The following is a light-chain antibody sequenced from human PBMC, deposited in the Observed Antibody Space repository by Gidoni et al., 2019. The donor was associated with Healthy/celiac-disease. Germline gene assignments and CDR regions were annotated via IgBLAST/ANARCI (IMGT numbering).Light chain of an antibody. V-gene: IGKV1-39*01. CDR1: QSISSY. J-gene: IGKJ4*01. CDR3: QQSYSTPLT. CDR2: AAS. Sequence: DFQMTQSPSSLTATVGDRVTNTFRASQSISSYLNWYQQKPGKAPKLLIYAASSLQSGVPSSFSGSGSGTDFTLTISSLQAEDFATYYCQQSYSTPLTFGGGTKVEIK.